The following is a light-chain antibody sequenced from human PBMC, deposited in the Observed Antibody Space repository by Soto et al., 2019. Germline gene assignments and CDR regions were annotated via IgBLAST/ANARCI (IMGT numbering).Light chain of an antibody. CDR1: QGISNY. CDR3: QKFNSAPYT. V-gene: IGKV1-27*01. J-gene: IGKJ2*01. CDR2: ASS. Sequence: DIQMTQSPSSLSASVGDRVTITCRASQGISNYLVWYQQKPGTAPQLLIYASSTLQSGVPSRFSGSGSGTDFTLTISSLQPEDVATYYCQKFNSAPYTFGQGTKLDIK.